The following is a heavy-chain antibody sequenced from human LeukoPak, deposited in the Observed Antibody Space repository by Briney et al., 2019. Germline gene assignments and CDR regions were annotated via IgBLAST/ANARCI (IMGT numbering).Heavy chain of an antibody. J-gene: IGHJ6*02. Sequence: GASVKVSCKASGGTFSSYAISWVRQAPGQGLEWMGGIIPIFGTANYAQKFQGRVTITADESTSTAYMELSSLRSEDTAVYYCARDEYDGANYGMDVWGQGTTVTVSS. CDR3: ARDEYDGANYGMDV. D-gene: IGHD4/OR15-4a*01. V-gene: IGHV1-69*13. CDR2: IIPIFGTA. CDR1: GGTFSSYA.